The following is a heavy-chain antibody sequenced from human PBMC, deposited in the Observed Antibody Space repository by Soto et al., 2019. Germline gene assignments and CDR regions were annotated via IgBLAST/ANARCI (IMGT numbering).Heavy chain of an antibody. Sequence: QVPLVESGGGVVQPGRSLRLSCAASGFTFSSYGMHWVRQGPGKGLEWVAVISYDGSNKYYADSVKGRFTISRDNXKXTXXLQMNSLRAEDTAVYYCAKDGRGPYSSSWYDWFDPWGQGTLVTVSS. D-gene: IGHD6-13*01. CDR1: GFTFSSYG. CDR2: ISYDGSNK. J-gene: IGHJ5*02. CDR3: AKDGRGPYSSSWYDWFDP. V-gene: IGHV3-30*18.